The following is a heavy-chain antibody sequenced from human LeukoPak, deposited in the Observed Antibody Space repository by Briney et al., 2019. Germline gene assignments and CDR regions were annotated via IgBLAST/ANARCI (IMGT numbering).Heavy chain of an antibody. D-gene: IGHD3-10*01. CDR1: GGSISSGSYY. CDR3: ARILFSGMDV. CDR2: IYTSGST. Sequence: RPSQTLSLTCTVSGGSISSGSYYWSWIRQPAGKGLEWIGRIYTSGSTNYNPSLKSRVTISVDTSKNQFSLKLSSVTAADTAVYYCARILFSGMDVWGKGTTVTVSS. J-gene: IGHJ6*03. V-gene: IGHV4-61*02.